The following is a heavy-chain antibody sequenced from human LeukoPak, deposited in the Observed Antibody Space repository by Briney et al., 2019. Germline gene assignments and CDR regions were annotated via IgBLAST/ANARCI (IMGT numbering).Heavy chain of an antibody. J-gene: IGHJ6*03. CDR1: GGSISGYF. CDR2: IYSTGTT. D-gene: IGHD2-2*01. V-gene: IGHV4-4*09. Sequence: PSETLSLTCTVSGGSISGYFWSWIRQPPGKGPEWIGYIYSTGTTNYSPSLSSPVTISVDTSKNQLSLNLRFVTATDTAVYHCARHNPPPTGFWSGTSCFMSGSQYFYMDVWGKGTSVTVS. CDR3: ARHNPPPTGFWSGTSCFMSGSQYFYMDV.